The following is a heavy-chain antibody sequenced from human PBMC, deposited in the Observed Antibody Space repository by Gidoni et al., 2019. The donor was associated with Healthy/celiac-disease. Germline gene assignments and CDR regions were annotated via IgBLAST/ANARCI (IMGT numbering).Heavy chain of an antibody. V-gene: IGHV1-69*06. CDR2: ISPIFGTA. D-gene: IGHD5-12*01. CDR1: GGTFSSYS. Sequence: QVQLAQSGAEGKKLGSAVKASCMVSGGTFSSYSIRWVRQAPGQGLEWMVGISPIFGTANYSQKFQGRVTITADKSTSTAYMELSSLRSEDTAVYYCAREGYVDPFDYWGQGTLVTVSS. CDR3: AREGYVDPFDY. J-gene: IGHJ4*02.